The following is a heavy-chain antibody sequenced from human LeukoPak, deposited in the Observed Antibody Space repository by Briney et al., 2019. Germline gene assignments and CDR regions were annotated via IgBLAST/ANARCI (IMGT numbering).Heavy chain of an antibody. CDR3: ARDSPFLVPGTGDAFDV. CDR1: GYTFTSYG. V-gene: IGHV1-18*01. Sequence: ASVKVSCKASGYTFTSYGFSWVRQAPGQGLEWMGWISGYNGNTNYAQKFQGRVTLTTESSTSTAYMELRSLRSDDTAMYYCARDSPFLVPGTGDAFDVWGQGTMVSVSS. D-gene: IGHD6-19*01. J-gene: IGHJ3*01. CDR2: ISGYNGNT.